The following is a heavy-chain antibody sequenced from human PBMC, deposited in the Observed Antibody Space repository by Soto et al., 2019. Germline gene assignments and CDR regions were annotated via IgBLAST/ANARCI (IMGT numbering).Heavy chain of an antibody. CDR1: EYTFNNYN. J-gene: IGHJ4*02. CDR3: AREPKESCFFDF. V-gene: IGHV1-46*02. CDR2: IRHSGVNT. Sequence: APVKVSCKASEYTFNNYNIHWLRQAPGQGLEWLGIIRHSGVNTGYAQRFQGRVTLTRDTSTSTVYMELTRLRSDDTGVYYCAREPKESCFFDFWGQGAQGTVS.